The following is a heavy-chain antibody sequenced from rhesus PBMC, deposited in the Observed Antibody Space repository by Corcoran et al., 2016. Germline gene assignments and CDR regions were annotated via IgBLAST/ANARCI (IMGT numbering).Heavy chain of an antibody. V-gene: IGHV2-152*01. CDR1: GFALPSSGMV. CDR2: IYWDDVK. Sequence: VTLKESGPALVRPTQTLPLTCTCSGFALPSSGMVVGWICQPPWRAWGWLALIYWDDVKRYSTSLESMLTISKDTSKNQVFQIMTNMAPVDTATYYCARGENYNFWSGYYTGYFDSWGQGVLVTVSS. D-gene: IGHD3-3*01. CDR3: ARGENYNFWSGYYTGYFDS. J-gene: IGHJ4*01.